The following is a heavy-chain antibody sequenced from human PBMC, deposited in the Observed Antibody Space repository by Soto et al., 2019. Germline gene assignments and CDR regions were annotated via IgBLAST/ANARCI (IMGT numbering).Heavy chain of an antibody. D-gene: IGHD2-15*01. CDR1: GFTFSSYA. CDR2: ISYDGSNK. Sequence: PGGSLRLSCAASGFTFSSYAMHWVRQAPGKGLEWVAVISYDGSNKYYADSVKGRFTISRDNSKNTLYLQMNSLRAEDTAVYYCARGFRVAGTRWWFDPWGQGTLVTVSS. J-gene: IGHJ5*02. CDR3: ARGFRVAGTRWWFDP. V-gene: IGHV3-30-3*01.